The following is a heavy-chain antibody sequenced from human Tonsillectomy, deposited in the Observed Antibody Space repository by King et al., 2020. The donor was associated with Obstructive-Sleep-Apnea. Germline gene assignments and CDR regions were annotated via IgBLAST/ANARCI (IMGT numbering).Heavy chain of an antibody. J-gene: IGHJ4*02. V-gene: IGHV3-11*01. D-gene: IGHD3-22*01. CDR1: GFTFSDYY. CDR2: ISGSGKII. Sequence: VQLVESGGGLVKPGGSLRLSCAVSGFTFSDYYMSWIRQAPGKGLEWVSYISGSGKIIFYADSVKGRFTISRDNAKNSLYLQMSSLRAEDTAVYYCTRVMFYYDSRAFDYWGQGTLVTVSS. CDR3: TRVMFYYDSRAFDY.